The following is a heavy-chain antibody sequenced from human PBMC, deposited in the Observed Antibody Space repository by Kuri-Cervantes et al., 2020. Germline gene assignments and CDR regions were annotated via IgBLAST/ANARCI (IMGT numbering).Heavy chain of an antibody. CDR2: INAGSGNT. CDR3: ASSSRQGYSAYLFDY. D-gene: IGHD5-12*01. Sequence: ASVKVSCKASGYTLTTYVMHWVRQAPGQRLEWMGWINAGSGNTKYSQKFQGRITITSDTSASTAYMELSSLRSEDTAVYYCASSSRQGYSAYLFDYWGQGTLVTVSS. J-gene: IGHJ4*02. V-gene: IGHV1-3*01. CDR1: GYTLTTYV.